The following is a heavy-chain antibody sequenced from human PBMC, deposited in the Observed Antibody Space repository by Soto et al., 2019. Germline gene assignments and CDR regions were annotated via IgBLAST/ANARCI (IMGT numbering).Heavy chain of an antibody. V-gene: IGHV4-4*02. CDR3: ARGGYYFYMDV. D-gene: IGHD1-26*01. Sequence: QVQLQESGPGLVKPSETLSLTCAVSGGSISISNWWSWVRQTPGKGLEWIGQIHHSGGTNYSPTLTSRVTISVDKSRNQCSLKMNSVTAADTAVYYCARGGYYFYMDVWGKGTTVPVSS. J-gene: IGHJ6*03. CDR2: IHHSGGT. CDR1: GGSISISNW.